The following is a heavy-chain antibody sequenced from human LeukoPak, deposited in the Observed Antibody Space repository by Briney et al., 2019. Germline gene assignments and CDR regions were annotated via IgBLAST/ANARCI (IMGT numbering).Heavy chain of an antibody. CDR2: ISSSGSTI. CDR3: ARDRGTKGRAYFDY. V-gene: IGHV3-48*03. Sequence: RGSLRLACAAAGFTFSSYEMNWVRQAPGKGLEWVSYISSSGSTIYYAHSVKGRFTISRDNAKNSLYLQMNSLRAEDTAVYYCARDRGTKGRAYFDYWGQGTLVTVSS. CDR1: GFTFSSYE. D-gene: IGHD2-8*01. J-gene: IGHJ4*02.